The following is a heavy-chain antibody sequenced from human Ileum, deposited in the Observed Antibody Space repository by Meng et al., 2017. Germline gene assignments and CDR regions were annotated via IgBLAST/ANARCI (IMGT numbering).Heavy chain of an antibody. D-gene: IGHD5-18*01. CDR2: IKQNGSEK. J-gene: IGHJ3*01. CDR3: ARSYGRGSFDV. V-gene: IGHV3-7*01. Sequence: GESLKISCAASGFTFDNYWMSWVRQAPGKGLEWVANIKQNGSEKNYVDSVKGRFTISRGTAKSSVYLQMNSLRAEDTAVYYCARSYGRGSFDVWGQGTMVTVSS. CDR1: GFTFDNYW.